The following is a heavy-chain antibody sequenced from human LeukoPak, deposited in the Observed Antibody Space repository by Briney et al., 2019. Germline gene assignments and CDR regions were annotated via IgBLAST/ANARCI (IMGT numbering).Heavy chain of an antibody. J-gene: IGHJ6*04. CDR2: ISSSGSTI. CDR1: GFTFTSYE. V-gene: IGHV3-48*03. D-gene: IGHD3-10*02. Sequence: GGSLRLSCAASGFTFTSYEMNWVRHAPGEGLEWVSYISSSGSTIYYADSVKGRFTISRDNAKNQLYCQMNSLRAEDTAVYYCAELGITMIGGGWGKGTTVTISS. CDR3: AELGITMIGGG.